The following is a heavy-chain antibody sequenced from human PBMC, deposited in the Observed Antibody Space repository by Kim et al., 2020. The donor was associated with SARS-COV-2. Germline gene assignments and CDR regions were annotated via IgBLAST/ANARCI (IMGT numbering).Heavy chain of an antibody. CDR2: INAGNGNT. CDR1: GYTFTSYA. J-gene: IGHJ5*02. CDR3: ARDSSSWSLPKEVYWFDP. D-gene: IGHD6-13*01. V-gene: IGHV1-3*01. Sequence: ASVKVSCKASGYTFTSYAMHWVRQAPGQRLEWMGWINAGNGNTKYSQKFQGRVTITRDTSASTAYMELSSLRSEDTAVYYCARDSSSWSLPKEVYWFDPWGQGTLVTVSS.